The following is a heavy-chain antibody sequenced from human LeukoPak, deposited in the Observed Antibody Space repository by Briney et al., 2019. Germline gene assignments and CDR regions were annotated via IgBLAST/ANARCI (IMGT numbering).Heavy chain of an antibody. D-gene: IGHD3-10*01. Sequence: GGSLRLSCAASGLTLSSYAMTWVGQAPGKGVEGVSDIGDSGATTYYADSVKGRVTISRDNSKNTLYLQMISLRAEVTAVYFCASFHYYGSGAYYLSYWGQGTLVTVSS. CDR3: ASFHYYGSGAYYLSY. J-gene: IGHJ4*02. CDR1: GLTLSSYA. CDR2: IGDSGATT. V-gene: IGHV3-23*01.